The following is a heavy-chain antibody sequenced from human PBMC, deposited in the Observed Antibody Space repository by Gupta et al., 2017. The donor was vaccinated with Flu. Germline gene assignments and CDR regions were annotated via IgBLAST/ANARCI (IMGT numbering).Heavy chain of an antibody. V-gene: IGHV3-48*01. J-gene: IGHJ4*02. Sequence: VRQAPGKGLEWVSYISSSSNTIYYADSVKGRFTISRDSARDSLYLQMNSLRAEDTAVYYCARRKPNDYYFDFWGQGTLVTVSS. CDR2: ISSSSNTI. CDR3: ARRKPNDYYFDF. D-gene: IGHD1-1*01.